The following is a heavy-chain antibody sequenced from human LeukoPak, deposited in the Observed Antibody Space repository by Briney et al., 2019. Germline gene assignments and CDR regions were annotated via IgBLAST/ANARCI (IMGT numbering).Heavy chain of an antibody. CDR3: ARGAYSGYDSGGGDFDY. CDR2: ISYDGSNK. D-gene: IGHD5-12*01. Sequence: PGGSLRLSCAASGFTFSSYAMHWVRQAPGKGLEWVAVISYDGSNKYYADSVKGRFTISRDNSKNTLYLQMNSLRAEDTAVYYCARGAYSGYDSGGGDFDYWGQGTLVTVSS. J-gene: IGHJ4*02. V-gene: IGHV3-30-3*01. CDR1: GFTFSSYA.